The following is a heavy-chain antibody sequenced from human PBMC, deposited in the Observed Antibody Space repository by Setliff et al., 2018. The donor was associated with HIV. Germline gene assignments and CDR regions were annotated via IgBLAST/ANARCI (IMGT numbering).Heavy chain of an antibody. J-gene: IGHJ2*01. Sequence: TLSLTCTFSGDSISSGNYYWSWIRQPAGKGLEWIGRIYSTGSTNYNPSLKSRVTISSDTSQNLFSLKLTTVTAADAAVYYCTRDTGYILSGYRPHWYFDLWGRGTLVTVSS. CDR2: IYSTGST. V-gene: IGHV4-61*02. CDR1: GDSISSGNYY. CDR3: TRDTGYILSGYRPHWYFDL. D-gene: IGHD3-9*01.